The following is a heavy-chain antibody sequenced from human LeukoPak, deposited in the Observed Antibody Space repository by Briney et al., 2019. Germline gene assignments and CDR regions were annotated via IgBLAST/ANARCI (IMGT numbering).Heavy chain of an antibody. CDR3: AREASGGDFDY. J-gene: IGHJ4*02. V-gene: IGHV3-48*01. Sequence: GGSLRLSCEASGFTFSSHWMHWVRQAPGKGLEWVSYISSSSSTIYYADSVKGRFTISRDNAKNSLYLQMNSLRAEDTAVYYCAREASGGDFDYWGQGTLVTVSS. CDR2: ISSSSSTI. D-gene: IGHD3-3*01. CDR1: GFTFSSHW.